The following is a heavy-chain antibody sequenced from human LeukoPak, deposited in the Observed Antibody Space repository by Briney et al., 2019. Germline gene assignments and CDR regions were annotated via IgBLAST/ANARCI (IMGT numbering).Heavy chain of an antibody. V-gene: IGHV4-34*01. CDR3: ARSGAAAAGTFDY. CDR2: INHSGST. Sequence: SETLSLTCAVYGGSFSGHYWSWIRQPPGKGLEWIGEINHSGSTNYNPSLKSRVTISVDTSKNQFSLKLSSVTAADTAVYYCARSGAAAAGTFDYWGQGTLVTVSS. CDR1: GGSFSGHY. J-gene: IGHJ4*02. D-gene: IGHD6-13*01.